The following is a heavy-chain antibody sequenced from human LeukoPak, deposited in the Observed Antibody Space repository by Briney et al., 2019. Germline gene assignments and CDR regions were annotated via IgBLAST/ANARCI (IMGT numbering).Heavy chain of an antibody. CDR2: ISSSGSYT. J-gene: IGHJ4*02. D-gene: IGHD5-18*01. CDR1: GLNFSSYS. CDR3: ARGKAAGYSYGCDF. Sequence: GGSLRLSCAASGLNFSSYSMNWVRQAPGKGLEWVSSISSSGSYTYYADSVKGRFTISRDNAKNSLSLQMNSLRAEDTALYYCARGKAAGYSYGCDFWGQGILVTVSS. V-gene: IGHV3-21*01.